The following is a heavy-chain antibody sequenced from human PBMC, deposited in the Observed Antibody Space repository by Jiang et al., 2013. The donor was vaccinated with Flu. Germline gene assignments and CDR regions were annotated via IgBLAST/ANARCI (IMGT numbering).Heavy chain of an antibody. CDR2: IYWDDDK. J-gene: IGHJ5*02. Sequence: KPTQTLTLTCTFSGFSLSTSGVGVGWIRQPPGKALEWLALIYWDDDKRYSPSLKSRLTITKDTSKNQVVLTMTNMDPVDTATYYCAHGSVVFTIFGVAPNWFDPWGQGPWSPSPQ. V-gene: IGHV2-5*02. CDR3: AHGSVVFTIFGVAPNWFDP. CDR1: GFSLSTSGVG. D-gene: IGHD3-3*01.